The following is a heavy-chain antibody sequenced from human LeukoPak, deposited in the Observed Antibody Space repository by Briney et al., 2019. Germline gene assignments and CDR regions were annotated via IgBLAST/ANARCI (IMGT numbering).Heavy chain of an antibody. Sequence: SETLSLTCTVSGGSISSGSYYWSWIRQPAGKGLEWIGRIYTSGSTNYNPSLKSRVTISVDTSKNQFSLKLSSVTAADTAVYYCASVPKITYGKGAFDIWGQGTMVTVSS. CDR1: GGSISSGSYY. CDR3: ASVPKITYGKGAFDI. V-gene: IGHV4-61*02. J-gene: IGHJ3*02. D-gene: IGHD3-16*01. CDR2: IYTSGST.